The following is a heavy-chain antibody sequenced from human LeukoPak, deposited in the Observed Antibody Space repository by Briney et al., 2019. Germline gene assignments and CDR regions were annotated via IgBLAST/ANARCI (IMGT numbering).Heavy chain of an antibody. CDR1: GFTFSNYG. CDR3: AKDAHLAAAGTSFDY. J-gene: IGHJ4*02. Sequence: GRSLRLSCAASGFTFSNYGMHWVRQAPGKGLEWVAVISYDGSNKYYADSVKGRFTISRDNSKNTLYQQMNSLRAEDTAVYYCAKDAHLAAAGTSFDYWGQGTLVTVSS. V-gene: IGHV3-30*18. CDR2: ISYDGSNK. D-gene: IGHD6-13*01.